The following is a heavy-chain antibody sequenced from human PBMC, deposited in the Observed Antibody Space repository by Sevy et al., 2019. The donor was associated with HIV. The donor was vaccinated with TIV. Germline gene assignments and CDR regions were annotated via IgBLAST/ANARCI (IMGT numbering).Heavy chain of an antibody. CDR1: GASIRDSSYY. J-gene: IGHJ3*02. V-gene: IGHV4-39*01. CDR3: ARSMEQQLDAFDI. Sequence: SETLSLTCTVSGASIRDSSYYWAWIRQPPGKGLEWFGNIYSYGETYYNSSLKSRVTISVDTSKNKFSLSMTSVTAADTAIYFCARSMEQQLDAFDIWGQGTMVTVSS. D-gene: IGHD6-13*01. CDR2: IYSYGET.